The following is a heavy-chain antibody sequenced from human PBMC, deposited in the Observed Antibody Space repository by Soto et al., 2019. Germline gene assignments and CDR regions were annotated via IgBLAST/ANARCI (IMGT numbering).Heavy chain of an antibody. CDR2: IKEDGSEK. V-gene: IGHV3-7*05. Sequence: GGSLRLSCAASGFTFSRFWMNWVRQAPGKGLEWVANIKEDGSEKYYVDSVKGRFAISRDNAKNSLYLQMNSLRAEDTAVYYCARRYYYDSSGPHVYGMDVWGQGTTVTVSS. CDR1: GFTFSRFW. CDR3: ARRYYYDSSGPHVYGMDV. D-gene: IGHD3-22*01. J-gene: IGHJ6*02.